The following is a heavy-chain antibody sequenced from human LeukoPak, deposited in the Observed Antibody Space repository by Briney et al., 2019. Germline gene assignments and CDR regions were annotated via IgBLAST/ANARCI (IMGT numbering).Heavy chain of an antibody. Sequence: QSGGSLRLSCAASGFTFSSYAMSWVRQAPGKGLEWVSAISGSGGSTYYADSVKGRFTISRDNSKNTLYLQMNSLRAEDTAVYYCAKDKTMIVVVIGHDYWGQGTLVTVSS. V-gene: IGHV3-23*01. CDR1: GFTFSSYA. D-gene: IGHD3-22*01. J-gene: IGHJ4*02. CDR3: AKDKTMIVVVIGHDY. CDR2: ISGSGGST.